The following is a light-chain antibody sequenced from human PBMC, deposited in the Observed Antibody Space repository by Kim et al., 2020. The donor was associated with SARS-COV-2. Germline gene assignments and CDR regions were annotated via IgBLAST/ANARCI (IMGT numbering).Light chain of an antibody. CDR1: NHSVGKEG. Sequence: QPDSLTCTVNNHSVGKEGVFWLQQHQGHPPKLVSYRNNKRPAGISERFSASRSGAPASLTITGLQPEDEADYYCTAWDHNLSAHVFGGGTQLTVL. J-gene: IGLJ2*01. CDR2: RNN. CDR3: TAWDHNLSAHV. V-gene: IGLV10-54*04.